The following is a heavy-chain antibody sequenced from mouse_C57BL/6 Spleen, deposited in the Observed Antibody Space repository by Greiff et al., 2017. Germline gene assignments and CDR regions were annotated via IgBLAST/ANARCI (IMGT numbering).Heavy chain of an antibody. CDR2: IRNKANNHAT. D-gene: IGHD2-3*01. V-gene: IGHV6-6*01. J-gene: IGHJ4*01. CDR3: TGYDGYHYYAMDY. Sequence: EVKVEESGGGLVQPGGSMKLSCAASGFTFSDAWMDWVRQSPEKGLEWVAEIRNKANNHATYYAESVKGRFTISRYDSKSSVYLQMNSLRAEDTGIYYCTGYDGYHYYAMDYWGQGTSVTVSS. CDR1: GFTFSDAW.